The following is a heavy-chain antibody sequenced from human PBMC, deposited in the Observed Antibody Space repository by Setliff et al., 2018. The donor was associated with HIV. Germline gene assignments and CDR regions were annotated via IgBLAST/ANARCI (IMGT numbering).Heavy chain of an antibody. CDR3: VRHGYYYDFIDI. J-gene: IGHJ3*02. V-gene: IGHV4-4*09. D-gene: IGHD3-22*01. CDR1: GGSISGYY. CDR2: IYSSGST. Sequence: KTSETLSLTCTVSGGSISGYYWSWIRQSPGKGLEWIGYIYSSGSTNFNPSLKSRATLSIDTSKNQFSLNLTSMTAADTAVYFCVRHGYYYDFIDIWGQGTVVTVSS.